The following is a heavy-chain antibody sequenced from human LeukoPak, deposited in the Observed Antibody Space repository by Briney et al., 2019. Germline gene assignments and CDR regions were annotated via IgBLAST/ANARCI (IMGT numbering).Heavy chain of an antibody. D-gene: IGHD3-10*01. CDR2: ISYDGSNK. J-gene: IGHJ6*02. CDR1: GFTFSSYG. Sequence: PGGSLRLSCAASGFTFSSYGMHGVRQAPGKGLEWVAVISYDGSNKYYADSVRGRFTISRDNSKNTLYLQMNSLRAEDTAVYYCAKTRDEFGHYYGMDVWGQGTTVTVSS. CDR3: AKTRDEFGHYYGMDV. V-gene: IGHV3-30*18.